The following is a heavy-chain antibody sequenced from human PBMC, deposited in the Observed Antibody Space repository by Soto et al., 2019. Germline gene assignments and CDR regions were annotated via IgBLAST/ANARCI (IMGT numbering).Heavy chain of an antibody. D-gene: IGHD5-12*01. J-gene: IGHJ4*02. Sequence: QVQLVQSGAEVKKPGSSVKVSCKASGGTFSSYTISWVRQAPGQGLEWMGRIIPILGIANYAQKFQGRVTITAEKSTSTAYMELSSLRSEDTAVYYCARVSERWLQLWDYWGQGTLVTVSS. CDR3: ARVSERWLQLWDY. CDR2: IIPILGIA. V-gene: IGHV1-69*02. CDR1: GGTFSSYT.